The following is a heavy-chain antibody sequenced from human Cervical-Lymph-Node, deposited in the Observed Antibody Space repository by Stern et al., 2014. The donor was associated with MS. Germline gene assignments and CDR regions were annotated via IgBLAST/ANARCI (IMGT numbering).Heavy chain of an antibody. D-gene: IGHD1-7*01. CDR1: GFTFSNYG. CDR3: ARGNWNYEGMGY. Sequence: VQLVESGGGVVQPGRSLRLSCAASGFTFSNYGMHWVRQAPGKGLEWLAVVWYDGNKKYYADSVKGRFTISRDNSKKTLFLKMSSLTAEDTALYYCARGNWNYEGMGYWGQGTLVTVSS. CDR2: VWYDGNKK. J-gene: IGHJ4*02. V-gene: IGHV3-33*01.